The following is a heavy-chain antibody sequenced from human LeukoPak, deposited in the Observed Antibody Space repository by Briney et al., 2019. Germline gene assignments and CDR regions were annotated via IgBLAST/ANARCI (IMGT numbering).Heavy chain of an antibody. J-gene: IGHJ4*02. D-gene: IGHD4-17*01. Sequence: LETLSLTCTVSGGSISSYYWSWIRQPPGKGLEWIGYIYYSGSTNYNPSLKSRVTISVDTSKNQFSLKLSSVTAADTAVYYCARLTTVTTPFDYWGQGTLVTVSS. CDR3: ARLTTVTTPFDY. V-gene: IGHV4-59*01. CDR1: GGSISSYY. CDR2: IYYSGST.